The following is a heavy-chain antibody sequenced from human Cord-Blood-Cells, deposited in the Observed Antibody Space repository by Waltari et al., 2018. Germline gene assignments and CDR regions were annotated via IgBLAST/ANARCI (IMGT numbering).Heavy chain of an antibody. CDR1: GGTFSSYG. Sequence: QVQLVQSGAEVKKPGSSVKVSCKASGGTFSSYGISGVRQAAGQGCEWMGGISPIFGTATYSQKFQGRVTITADESTSTAYMELSSLRSEDTAVYYCARCGAARPSPYYYYYYYMDGWGKGTTVTVSS. CDR2: ISPIFGTA. D-gene: IGHD6-6*01. CDR3: ARCGAARPSPYYYYYYYMDG. V-gene: IGHV1-69*01. J-gene: IGHJ6*03.